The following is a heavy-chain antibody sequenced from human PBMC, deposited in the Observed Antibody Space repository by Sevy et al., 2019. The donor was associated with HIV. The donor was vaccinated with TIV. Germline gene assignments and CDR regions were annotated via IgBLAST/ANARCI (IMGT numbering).Heavy chain of an antibody. V-gene: IGHV3-33*01. CDR1: GFTFSSYG. CDR2: IWYDGSNK. D-gene: IGHD2-21*02. Sequence: GGSLRLSCAASGFTFSSYGMHWVRQAPGKGLEWVAVIWYDGSNKYYADSVKGRFTISRDNSKNTLYLQMNSLRAEDTAVYYCVRARAVVTGIEEFDYWGQGTLVTVSS. J-gene: IGHJ4*02. CDR3: VRARAVVTGIEEFDY.